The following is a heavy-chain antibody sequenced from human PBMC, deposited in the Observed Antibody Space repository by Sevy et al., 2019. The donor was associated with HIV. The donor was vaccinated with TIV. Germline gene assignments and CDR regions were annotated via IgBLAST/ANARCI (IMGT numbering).Heavy chain of an antibody. Sequence: GGSLRLSCAATGFTFSNYAMHWVRQTPGKGLEWVAIIWSDGRFENHGDSLKGRFTISRDNSKDTLYLQMNKVRVEDMAVYYCARGGYYYDNAAYYALDSWGQGTLVTVSS. J-gene: IGHJ4*02. CDR2: IWSDGRFE. D-gene: IGHD3-22*01. CDR1: GFTFSNYA. CDR3: ARGGYYYDNAAYYALDS. V-gene: IGHV3-33*01.